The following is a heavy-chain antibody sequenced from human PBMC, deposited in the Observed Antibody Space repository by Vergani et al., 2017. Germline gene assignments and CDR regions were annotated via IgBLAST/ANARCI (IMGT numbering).Heavy chain of an antibody. CDR1: GGTFSSYT. CDR2: IIPILGIA. CDR3: ARDPLPLYGMDV. Sequence: QVQLVQSGAEVKKPGSSVKVSCKASGGTFSSYTISWVRQAPGQGLEWMGRIIPILGIANYAQKFQGRVTITADKSTSTAYMELSSLRSEATAVYYCARDPLPLYGMDVWGQGTTVTVSS. J-gene: IGHJ6*02. V-gene: IGHV1-69*08.